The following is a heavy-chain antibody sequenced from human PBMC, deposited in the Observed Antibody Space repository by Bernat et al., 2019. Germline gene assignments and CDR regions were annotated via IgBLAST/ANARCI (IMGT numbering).Heavy chain of an antibody. Sequence: QVQLQESGPGLVKPSETLSLTCTVSGGFISSYYWSWIRQPPGKGLEWIGYIYYSGSTNYNPSLKSRVTISVDTSKNQFSLKLSSVTAADTAVYYCARSRPFVRTFWPGPDFDYWGQGTLVTVSS. CDR2: IYYSGST. V-gene: IGHV4-59*01. CDR3: ARSRPFVRTFWPGPDFDY. CDR1: GGFISSYY. J-gene: IGHJ4*02. D-gene: IGHD3-10*02.